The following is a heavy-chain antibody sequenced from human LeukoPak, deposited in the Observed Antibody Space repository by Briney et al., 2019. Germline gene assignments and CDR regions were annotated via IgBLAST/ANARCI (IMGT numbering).Heavy chain of an antibody. Sequence: PGGSLRLSCAASGFTFSSYAMSRVRQAPGKGLEWVSSISSSSSYIYYADSVKGRFTIPRDNAKNSLYLQMNSLRAEDTAVYYCARDREGMDVWGQGTTVTVSS. CDR2: ISSSSSYI. V-gene: IGHV3-21*01. CDR1: GFTFSSYA. CDR3: ARDREGMDV. J-gene: IGHJ6*02.